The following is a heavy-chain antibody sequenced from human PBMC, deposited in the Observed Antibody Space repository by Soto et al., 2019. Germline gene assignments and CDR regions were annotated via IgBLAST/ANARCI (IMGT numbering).Heavy chain of an antibody. CDR2: INSDASST. CDR3: AGSLTINTLDY. Sequence: GGSLRLSCTASDFTFSAYWMHWVRQAPGKGLVWVSRINSDASSTSYADSVQGRFIISRDNAKNTLYLQMDSLRAEDTAVYWCAGSLTINTLDYWGQGALVILSS. V-gene: IGHV3-74*01. CDR1: DFTFSAYW. J-gene: IGHJ4*02. D-gene: IGHD3-10*01.